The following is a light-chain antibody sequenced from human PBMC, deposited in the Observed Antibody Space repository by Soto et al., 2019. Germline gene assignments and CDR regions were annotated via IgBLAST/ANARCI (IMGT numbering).Light chain of an antibody. CDR2: AAS. CDR1: QDISNY. V-gene: IGKV1-39*01. J-gene: IGKJ1*01. CDR3: QQSYSPLTRT. Sequence: DIQMTQSPSSLSASVGDRVTITCQASQDISNYLNWCQQKPGKAPNLLIYAASILQRGVPSRFSGSGSGTDFTLTISSLQPEDFATYYCQQSYSPLTRTFGQGTKVDIK.